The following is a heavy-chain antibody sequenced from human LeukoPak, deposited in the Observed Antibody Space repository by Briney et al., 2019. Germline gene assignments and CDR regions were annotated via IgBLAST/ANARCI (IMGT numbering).Heavy chain of an antibody. D-gene: IGHD3-16*02. J-gene: IGHJ4*02. CDR1: GGSISSGGYY. Sequence: NPSETLSLTCTVSGGSISSGGYYWSWIRQHPGKGLEWIGYIYYSGSTYYNPSLKSRVTISVDTSKNQFSLKLSSVTAADTAVYYCAREGLGRLRLGELSLPDYWGQGTLVTVSS. V-gene: IGHV4-31*03. CDR3: AREGLGRLRLGELSLPDY. CDR2: IYYSGST.